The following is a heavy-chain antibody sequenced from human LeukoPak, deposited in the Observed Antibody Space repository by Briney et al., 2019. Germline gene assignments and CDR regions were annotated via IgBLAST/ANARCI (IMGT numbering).Heavy chain of an antibody. D-gene: IGHD5-24*01. J-gene: IGHJ4*02. CDR3: ARGVEMATK. Sequence: KPSETLSLTCTVSGGSISSYYWSWIRQPPGKGLEWIGYIYYSGSTNYNPSLKSRVTISVDTSKNQFSLKLSSVTAADTAVYYCARGVEMATKWGQGTLVTVSS. CDR1: GGSISSYY. CDR2: IYYSGST. V-gene: IGHV4-59*12.